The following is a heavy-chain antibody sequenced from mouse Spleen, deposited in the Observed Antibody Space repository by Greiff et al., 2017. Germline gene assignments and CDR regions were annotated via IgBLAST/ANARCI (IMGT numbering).Heavy chain of an antibody. CDR3: ARGGDYDYDEGPWFAY. D-gene: IGHD2-4*01. J-gene: IGHJ3*01. V-gene: IGHV1-53*01. CDR1: GYTFTSYW. Sequence: VQLQQPGTELVKPGASVKLSCKASGYTFTSYWMHWVKQRPGQGLEWIGNINPSNGGTNYNEKFKSKATLTVDKSSSTAYMQLSSLTSEDSAVYYCARGGDYDYDEGPWFAYWGQGTLVTVSA. CDR2: INPSNGGT.